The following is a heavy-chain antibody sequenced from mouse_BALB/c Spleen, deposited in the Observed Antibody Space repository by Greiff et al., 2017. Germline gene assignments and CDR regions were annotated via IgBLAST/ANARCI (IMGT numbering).Heavy chain of an antibody. CDR3: ARGDYGYWYFDV. CDR2: IRNKANGYTT. J-gene: IGHJ1*01. V-gene: IGHV7-3*02. CDR1: GFTFTDYY. Sequence: EVQGVESGGGLVQPGGSLRLSCATSGFTFTDYYMSWVRQPPGKALEWLGFIRNKANGYTTEYSASVKGRFTISRDNSQSILYLQMNTLRAEDSATYYCARGDYGYWYFDVWGAGTTVTVSS. D-gene: IGHD1-1*01.